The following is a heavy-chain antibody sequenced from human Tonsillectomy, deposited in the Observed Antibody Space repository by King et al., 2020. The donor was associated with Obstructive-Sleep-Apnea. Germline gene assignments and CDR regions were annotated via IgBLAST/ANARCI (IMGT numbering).Heavy chain of an antibody. CDR1: GGSISSSSNY. CDR3: AREGCGGDCYTDDAFDI. V-gene: IGHV4-39*07. D-gene: IGHD2-21*02. Sequence: QLQESGPGLVEPSETLSLTCTVSGGSISSSSNYWDWIRQPPGKGLEWIGSIYYSGSSYYNPSLKSRVTISVDTSKNQFSLKLSSVTAADTALYYCAREGCGGDCYTDDAFDIWGKGTMVTVSS. CDR2: IYYSGSS. J-gene: IGHJ3*02.